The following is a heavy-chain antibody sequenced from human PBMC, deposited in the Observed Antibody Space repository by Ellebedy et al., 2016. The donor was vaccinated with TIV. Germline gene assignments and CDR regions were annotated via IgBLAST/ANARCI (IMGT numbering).Heavy chain of an antibody. J-gene: IGHJ2*01. D-gene: IGHD3-22*01. Sequence: PGGSLRLSCAASGFTFSDYWMNWVRQAPGKGLEWVANIKQDGSARHYMDSVKGRFPISRDNAKNSLYLQMNTLRDEDTAVYYCAREEDHYDSSGYYYWYFDLWGRGTLVTVSS. CDR3: AREEDHYDSSGYYYWYFDL. V-gene: IGHV3-7*01. CDR2: IKQDGSAR. CDR1: GFTFSDYW.